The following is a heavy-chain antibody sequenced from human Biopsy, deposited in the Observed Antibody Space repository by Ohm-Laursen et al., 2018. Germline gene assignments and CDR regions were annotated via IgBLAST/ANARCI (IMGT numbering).Heavy chain of an antibody. CDR2: LYYNGFT. V-gene: IGHV4-59*08. Sequence: QTLSLTCAVSGGSISSYYWSWIRQPPGRGLEWIGFLYYNGFTNSNPSLKSRVTISVDPFRNQFSLKLSAVTAADTAVYYCARDTSGWPRTFDHWGQGTLVTVSS. D-gene: IGHD6-19*01. J-gene: IGHJ4*02. CDR1: GGSISSYY. CDR3: ARDTSGWPRTFDH.